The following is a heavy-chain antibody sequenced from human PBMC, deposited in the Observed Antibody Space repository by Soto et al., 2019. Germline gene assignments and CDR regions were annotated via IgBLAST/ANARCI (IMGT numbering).Heavy chain of an antibody. D-gene: IGHD7-27*01. CDR3: ANKLGIDPFGSYGLDV. CDR2: IIPLSSTT. Sequence: QVELVQSGAEVKKPGSSVKVSCKASGGNFSTFAINWVRQAPGQGLEWMGGIIPLSSTTKYAHKFQDRVTISADGASSAVHMELRSLKSEDTAMYFCANKLGIDPFGSYGLDVWGQGTTVTVSS. J-gene: IGHJ6*02. V-gene: IGHV1-69*01. CDR1: GGNFSTFA.